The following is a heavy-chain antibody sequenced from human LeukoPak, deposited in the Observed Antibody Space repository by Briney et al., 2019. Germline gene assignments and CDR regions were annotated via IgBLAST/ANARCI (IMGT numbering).Heavy chain of an antibody. V-gene: IGHV4-61*02. CDR1: GGSISSGSYY. Sequence: SQTLSRNCTVSGGSISSGSYYWSWIRQPAGKGLEWIGRIYTSGSTNYNPSLKSRVTISVDTSKNQFSLKLSSVTAADTAVYYCARESAVAGKGYDYWGQGTLVTVSS. D-gene: IGHD6-19*01. J-gene: IGHJ4*02. CDR3: ARESAVAGKGYDY. CDR2: IYTSGST.